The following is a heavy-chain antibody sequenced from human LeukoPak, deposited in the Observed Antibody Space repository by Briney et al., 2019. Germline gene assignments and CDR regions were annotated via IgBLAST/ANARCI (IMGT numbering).Heavy chain of an antibody. CDR3: ARGYYDSSDFEYFQH. D-gene: IGHD3-22*01. CDR2: INPNSGDT. J-gene: IGHJ1*01. CDR1: GYSFTGYY. Sequence: VASVKVSCKASGYSFTGYYIHWVRQAPGQGLGWMAWINPNSGDTNFAQKFQGRVTMTRDTSISTVYMELSRLRSDDTAVFFCARGYYDSSDFEYFQHWGQGTLVTVSS. V-gene: IGHV1-2*02.